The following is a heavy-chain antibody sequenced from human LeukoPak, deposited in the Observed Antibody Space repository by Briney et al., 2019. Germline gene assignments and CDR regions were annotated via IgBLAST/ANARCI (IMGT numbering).Heavy chain of an antibody. CDR1: GFTFSYAW. D-gene: IGHD3-9*01. CDR2: IKSKADGGTT. Sequence: PGGSLRLSCAASGFTFSYAWMNWVRQAPGKGLEWVGRIKSKADGGTTDYAAPVKGRFTISRDDSKNTLYLQMNSLKTEDTAVCYCTTSYYDTLTGSSTFDYWGQGTLVTVSS. J-gene: IGHJ4*02. CDR3: TTSYYDTLTGSSTFDY. V-gene: IGHV3-15*01.